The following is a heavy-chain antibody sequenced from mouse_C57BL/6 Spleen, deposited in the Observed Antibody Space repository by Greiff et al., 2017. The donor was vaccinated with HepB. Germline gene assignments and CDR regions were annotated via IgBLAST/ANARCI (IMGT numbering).Heavy chain of an antibody. V-gene: IGHV2-6-1*01. Sequence: QVQLKESGPGLVAPSQSLSITCTVSGFSLTSYGVHWVRQPPGKGLEWLVVIWSDGSTTYNSAPKSRLSISKDNSKSQVFLKMNSLQTDDTAMYYCARQDSSGYDYAMDYWGQGTSVTVSS. D-gene: IGHD3-2*02. CDR1: GFSLTSYG. CDR3: ARQDSSGYDYAMDY. J-gene: IGHJ4*01. CDR2: IWSDGST.